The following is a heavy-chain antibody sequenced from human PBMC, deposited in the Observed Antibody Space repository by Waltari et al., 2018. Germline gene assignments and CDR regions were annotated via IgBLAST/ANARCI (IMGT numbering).Heavy chain of an antibody. CDR2: IYPGDSDT. Sequence: EVQLVQSGPEVTKPGESLQISCKGSGYSSTCHWLGWVRKMPGKGLEWMGIIYPGDSDTRYSPSFQGQVTISADKSISTAYLQWSSLKASDTAMYYCARAYYYGSGSYFSVWFDPWGQGTLVTVSS. J-gene: IGHJ5*02. D-gene: IGHD3-10*01. CDR1: GYSSTCHW. V-gene: IGHV5-51*03. CDR3: ARAYYYGSGSYFSVWFDP.